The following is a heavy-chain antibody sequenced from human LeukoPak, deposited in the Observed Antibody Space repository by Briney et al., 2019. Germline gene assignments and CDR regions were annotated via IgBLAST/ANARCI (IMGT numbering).Heavy chain of an antibody. Sequence: PGGSLRLSCAASGFSFSNAWMSWVRQAPGKGPEWVGRIKSKTDGGTTDYAAPAKGRFTISRDDSKHTLYLQVNTLKTEDTAVYYCTTGNWGSFSYWGQGTLVTVSS. D-gene: IGHD7-27*01. J-gene: IGHJ4*02. V-gene: IGHV3-15*01. CDR3: TTGNWGSFSY. CDR2: IKSKTDGGTT. CDR1: GFSFSNAW.